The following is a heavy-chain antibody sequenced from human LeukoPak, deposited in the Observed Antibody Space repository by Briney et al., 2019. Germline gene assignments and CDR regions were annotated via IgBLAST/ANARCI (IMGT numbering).Heavy chain of an antibody. CDR3: ARIAVAGPFDAFDI. Sequence: PGRSLRLSCAASGFTFSSYGMHWVRQAPGKGLEWVAVIWYDGSNKYYADSVKGRFTISRDNSKNTLYLQMNSLRAVDTAVYYCARIAVAGPFDAFDIWGQGTMVTVSS. V-gene: IGHV3-33*01. CDR2: IWYDGSNK. J-gene: IGHJ3*02. D-gene: IGHD6-19*01. CDR1: GFTFSSYG.